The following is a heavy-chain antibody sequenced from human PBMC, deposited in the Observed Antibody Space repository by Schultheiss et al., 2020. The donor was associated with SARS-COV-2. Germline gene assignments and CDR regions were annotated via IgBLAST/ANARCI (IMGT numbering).Heavy chain of an antibody. J-gene: IGHJ4*02. Sequence: GGSLRLSCAASGFTFSSYGMHWVRQAPGKGLDWVAVTWYDGSNKYYADSVKGRFTISRDNSKNTLYLQMNSLRAEDTAVYYCARDRGATPLFGYWGQGTLVTVSS. D-gene: IGHD1-26*01. V-gene: IGHV3-33*01. CDR1: GFTFSSYG. CDR3: ARDRGATPLFGY. CDR2: TWYDGSNK.